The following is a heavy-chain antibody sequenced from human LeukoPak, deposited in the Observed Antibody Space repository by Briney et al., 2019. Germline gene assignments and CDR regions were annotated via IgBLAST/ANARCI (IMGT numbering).Heavy chain of an antibody. D-gene: IGHD3-10*01. J-gene: IGHJ5*02. CDR2: ISGDGTAR. Sequence: GGSLRLSCAASGFTSGSYWMHWVRHVPGKGLVWVSRISGDGTARNYADSVKGRFTISRDDAKNTVDLQMNSLRGEDTAVYYCVRGRGSYGWFDPWGQGTLVTVSS. CDR3: VRGRGSYGWFDP. V-gene: IGHV3-74*01. CDR1: GFTSGSYW.